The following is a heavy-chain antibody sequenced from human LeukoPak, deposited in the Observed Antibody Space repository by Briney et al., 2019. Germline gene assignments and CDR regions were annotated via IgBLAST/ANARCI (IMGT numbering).Heavy chain of an antibody. D-gene: IGHD6-6*01. CDR2: INHSGST. Sequence: SETLSLTCAVYGGSFSGYYWSWIRQPPGKGLEWIGEINHSGSTNYNPSLKSRVTISVDTSKNQFSLKLSSVTAADTAVYYCARVSEYSSSFFFDYWVQGTLVTVSS. CDR3: ARVSEYSSSFFFDY. V-gene: IGHV4-34*01. CDR1: GGSFSGYY. J-gene: IGHJ4*02.